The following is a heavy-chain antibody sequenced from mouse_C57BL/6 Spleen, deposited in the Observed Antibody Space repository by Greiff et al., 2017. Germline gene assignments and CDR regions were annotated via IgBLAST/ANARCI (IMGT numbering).Heavy chain of an antibody. D-gene: IGHD1-1*01. V-gene: IGHV3-6*01. J-gene: IGHJ2*01. Sequence: DVKLQESGPGLVKPSQSLSLTCSVTGYSITSGYYWNWIRQFPGNKLEWMGYISYDGSHNYNPSLKNRISITRDPSKNQFFLKLNSVTTEDTATYYCARNGDYYGSSFDYWGQGTTLTVSS. CDR3: ARNGDYYGSSFDY. CDR2: ISYDGSH. CDR1: GYSITSGYY.